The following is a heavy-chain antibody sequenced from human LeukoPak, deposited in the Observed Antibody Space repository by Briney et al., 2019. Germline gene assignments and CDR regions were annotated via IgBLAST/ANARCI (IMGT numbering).Heavy chain of an antibody. CDR1: GFTFSDYY. D-gene: IGHD3-10*02. CDR2: ISNNGRSI. CDR3: AELGITMIGGV. J-gene: IGHJ6*04. Sequence: GGSLRLSCECSGFTFSDYYMSWIRQAPGKGLEWISYISNNGRSIYYADSVKGRFTISRDNAKNSLYLQMNSLRAEDTAVYYCAELGITMIGGVWGKGTTVTISS. V-gene: IGHV3-11*04.